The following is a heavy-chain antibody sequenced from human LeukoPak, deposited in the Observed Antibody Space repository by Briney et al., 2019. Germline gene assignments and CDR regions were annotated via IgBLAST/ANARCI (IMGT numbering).Heavy chain of an antibody. Sequence: GGSLRLSCAASGFTFSSYAIHWVRQAPGKGLEWVALISYDGSTKYSTDSVKGRFTISRDNSKNTLYLQMNSLRAEDTAIYYCARDERLLSFLKWGQGTLVTVSS. J-gene: IGHJ4*02. CDR3: ARDERLLSFLK. V-gene: IGHV3-30*04. CDR2: ISYDGSTK. CDR1: GFTFSSYA. D-gene: IGHD3-3*01.